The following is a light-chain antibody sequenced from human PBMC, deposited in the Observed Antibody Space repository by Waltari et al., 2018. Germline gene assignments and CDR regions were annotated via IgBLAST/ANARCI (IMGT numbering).Light chain of an antibody. CDR2: KTS. Sequence: DIQMTQSPSTLSASIGDRVTITCRASQNVDTWLAWSHQKPGKAPKLLVYKTSTLQSGVPTRCSGSGSGTHFTLTISSLQPDDFATYYCQQYKTYWTFGQGTKVE. J-gene: IGKJ1*01. CDR1: QNVDTW. CDR3: QQYKTYWT. V-gene: IGKV1-5*03.